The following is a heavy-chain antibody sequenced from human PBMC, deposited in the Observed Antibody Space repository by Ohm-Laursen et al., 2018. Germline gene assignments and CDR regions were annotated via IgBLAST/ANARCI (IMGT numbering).Heavy chain of an antibody. J-gene: IGHJ4*02. CDR3: ARDGWGWYFDY. CDR1: GFTFDDYV. Sequence: SLRLSCSASGFTFDDYVMHWVRQAPGKGLEWVSGISWNSGSIGYADSVKGRFTISRDNAKNSLFLQMNSLRAEDTAVYYCARDGWGWYFDYWGQGTLVTASS. V-gene: IGHV3-9*01. CDR2: ISWNSGSI. D-gene: IGHD7-27*01.